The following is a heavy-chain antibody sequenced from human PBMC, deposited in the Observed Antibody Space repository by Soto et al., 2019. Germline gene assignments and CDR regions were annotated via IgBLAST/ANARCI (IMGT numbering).Heavy chain of an antibody. CDR2: ISYDGSNK. CDR1: GFTFSSYG. J-gene: IGHJ4*02. V-gene: IGHV3-30*18. Sequence: GGSLRLSCAASGFTFSSYGMHWVRQAPGKGLEWVAVISYDGSNKYYADSVKGRFTISRDNSKNTLYLQMNSLRAEDMAVYYCAKDPDPLNDSSGYTFDYWGQGTLVTVSS. D-gene: IGHD3-22*01. CDR3: AKDPDPLNDSSGYTFDY.